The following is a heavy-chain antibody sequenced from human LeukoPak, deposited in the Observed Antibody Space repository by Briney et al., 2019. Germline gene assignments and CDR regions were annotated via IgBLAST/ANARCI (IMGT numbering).Heavy chain of an antibody. CDR1: GGSISSYY. J-gene: IGHJ5*02. V-gene: IGHV4-4*09. Sequence: SETLSLTCTLSGGSISSYYWSWIRQPPGKGLEGIGYIYTSGSTNYNPSLKSRVTISVETSKNQFSLTLSSVTAADTAVYYCARQRFQPDDWFDPCGQGTLVTVSS. D-gene: IGHD1-14*01. CDR2: IYTSGST. CDR3: ARQRFQPDDWFDP.